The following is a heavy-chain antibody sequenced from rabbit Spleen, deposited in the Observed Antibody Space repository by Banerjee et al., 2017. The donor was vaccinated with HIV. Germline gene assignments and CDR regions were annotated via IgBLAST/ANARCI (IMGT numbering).Heavy chain of an antibody. CDR1: GIDFSSYYY. Sequence: QSLEESGGGLVKPGGTLTLTCTVSGIDFSSYYYMCWVRQAPGKGLEWIACIYTGSSGSTYYASWAKGRFTISKTSSTTVTLQMTSLTAADTATYFCARDTGSSFSSYGMDLWGPGTLVTVS. CDR3: ARDTGSSFSSYGMDL. CDR2: IYTGSSGST. D-gene: IGHD8-1*01. V-gene: IGHV1S40*01. J-gene: IGHJ6*01.